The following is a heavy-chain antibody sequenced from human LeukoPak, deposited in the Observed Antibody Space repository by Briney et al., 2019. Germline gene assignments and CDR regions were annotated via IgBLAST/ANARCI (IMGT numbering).Heavy chain of an antibody. V-gene: IGHV1-8*01. D-gene: IGHD2-15*01. CDR3: ARDPLFGSALGRGYFDY. CDR1: GYTFTSYD. J-gene: IGHJ4*02. Sequence: GASVKVSCKASGYTFTSYDINWVRQATGQGLEWMGWMNPNSGNTGYAQKFQGRVTMTRDMSTSTVYMELSSLRSEDTAVYYCARDPLFGSALGRGYFDYWGQGTLVTVSS. CDR2: MNPNSGNT.